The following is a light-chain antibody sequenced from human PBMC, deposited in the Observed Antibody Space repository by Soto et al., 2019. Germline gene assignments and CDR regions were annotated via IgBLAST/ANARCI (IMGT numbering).Light chain of an antibody. CDR1: SSDVGGYNY. V-gene: IGLV2-8*01. CDR3: SSYAGINILYV. J-gene: IGLJ1*01. CDR2: EVS. Sequence: QSALTQPPPASGSPGQSVTISCTGTSSDVGGYNYVSWYQQHPGKAPKVIIYEVSKRPSGVPDRFSASKSGNTASLTVSGLQAEDEADYYCSSYAGINILYVFGSGTKLTVL.